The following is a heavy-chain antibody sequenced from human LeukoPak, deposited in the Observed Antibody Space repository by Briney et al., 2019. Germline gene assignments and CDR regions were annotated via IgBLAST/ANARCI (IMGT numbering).Heavy chain of an antibody. J-gene: IGHJ1*01. D-gene: IGHD6-13*01. CDR3: AKGGGSSWTEYFQH. V-gene: IGHV3-9*01. CDR1: GFTLDDYA. Sequence: GGSLRLSCAASGFTLDDYAMHWVRQAPGKGLEWVSGIGWNSGSIGYADSVKGRFTISRDSAKNSLYLQMNSLRAEDTALYYCAKGGGSSWTEYFQHWGQGTLVTVSS. CDR2: IGWNSGSI.